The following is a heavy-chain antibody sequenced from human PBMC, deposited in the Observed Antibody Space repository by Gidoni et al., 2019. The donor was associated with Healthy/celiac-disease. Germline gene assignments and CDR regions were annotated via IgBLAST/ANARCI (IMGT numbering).Heavy chain of an antibody. CDR2: IFSNDEK. V-gene: IGHV2-26*01. J-gene: IGHJ4*02. CDR1: VFSLSNARMG. D-gene: IGHD5-18*01. CDR3: AGGMGTRYAVYFDY. Sequence: QVTLKESDPVLVQPTATLTLTCTVSVFSLSNARMGVSWIRQPPGKALEWLAHIFSNDEKSYSTSLKSRRTSSKDNSKSQVGLTMTNMDPVDTDTYYCAGGMGTRYAVYFDYWGQGTLVTVSS.